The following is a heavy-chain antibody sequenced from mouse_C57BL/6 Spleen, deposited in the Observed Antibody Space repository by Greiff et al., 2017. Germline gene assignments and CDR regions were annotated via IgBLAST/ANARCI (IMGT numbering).Heavy chain of an antibody. CDR2: ILPGSGST. Sequence: VKLMESGAELMKPGASVKLSCKATGYTFTGYWIEWVKQRPGHGLEWIGEILPGSGSTNYNEKFKGKATFTADTSSNTAYMQLSSLTTEDSAIYYCARKGVYDGYYAWFAYWGQGTLVTVSA. D-gene: IGHD2-3*01. CDR1: GYTFTGYW. J-gene: IGHJ3*01. V-gene: IGHV1-9*01. CDR3: ARKGVYDGYYAWFAY.